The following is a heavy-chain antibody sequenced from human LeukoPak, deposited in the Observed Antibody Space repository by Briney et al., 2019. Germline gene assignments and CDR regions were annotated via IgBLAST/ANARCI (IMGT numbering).Heavy chain of an antibody. J-gene: IGHJ4*02. CDR3: ARRAAAGPEFDY. Sequence: ASVKVSCTASGGTFSSYAISWVRQAPGQGLEWMGGIIPIFGTANYAQKFQGRVTITADKSTSTAYMELSSLRSEDTAVYYCARRAAAGPEFDYWGQGTLVTVSS. V-gene: IGHV1-69*06. CDR2: IIPIFGTA. CDR1: GGTFSSYA. D-gene: IGHD6-13*01.